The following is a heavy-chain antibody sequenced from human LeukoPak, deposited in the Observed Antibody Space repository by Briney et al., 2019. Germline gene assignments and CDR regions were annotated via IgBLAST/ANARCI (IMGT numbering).Heavy chain of an antibody. CDR3: ARSSAAAGPTHNWFGP. J-gene: IGHJ5*02. CDR1: GGSICSSSKY. CDR2: IYYSGDP. D-gene: IGHD6-13*01. Sequence: SETLSLTCSVSGGSICSSSKYWGWIRQPPGKGLEWIGSIYYSGDPSYNPSLRSRVTISVDTSKNQFSLKLTSVTAADTAVYYCARSSAAAGPTHNWFGPWGQGTLVTVPS. V-gene: IGHV4-39*01.